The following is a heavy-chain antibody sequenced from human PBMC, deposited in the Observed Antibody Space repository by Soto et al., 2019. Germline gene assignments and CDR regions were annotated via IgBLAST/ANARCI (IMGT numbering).Heavy chain of an antibody. D-gene: IGHD4-4*01. CDR3: VRGFDYSFDY. V-gene: IGHV3-7*03. CDR1: GFTFSNYW. J-gene: IGHJ4*02. Sequence: LRLSCVASGFTFSNYWMSWVRQAPGKGLEWVANIKPEGSEKYYVDSVKGRFTFSRDNAENSVYLQMNSLTAEDTAVYYCVRGFDYSFDYWGPGTLVTVSS. CDR2: IKPEGSEK.